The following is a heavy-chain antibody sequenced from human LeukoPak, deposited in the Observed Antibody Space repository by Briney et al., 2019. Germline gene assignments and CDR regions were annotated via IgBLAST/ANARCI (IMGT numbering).Heavy chain of an antibody. Sequence: PGGSLRLSCAAPGFTFSSYEMNWVRQAPGKGLEWVSYISGSGSAISCADSVKGRFTISRDNAKNSLYLQMNSLRAEDTAVYYCARGTNADYWGQGTLVTVSS. D-gene: IGHD2-8*01. V-gene: IGHV3-48*03. J-gene: IGHJ4*02. CDR1: GFTFSSYE. CDR3: ARGTNADY. CDR2: ISGSGSAI.